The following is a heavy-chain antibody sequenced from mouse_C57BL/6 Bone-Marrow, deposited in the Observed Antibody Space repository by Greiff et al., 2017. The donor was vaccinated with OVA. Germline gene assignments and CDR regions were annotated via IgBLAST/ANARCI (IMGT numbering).Heavy chain of an antibody. CDR2: IIPGSGST. D-gene: IGHD2-5*01. CDR3: AREGYYSNSYDYAMDY. Sequence: QVQLQQSGAELMKPGASVKLSCKATGYTFTGYWIEWVKQRPGHGLEWIGEIIPGSGSTNYNEKFKGKATFTADTSSNTAYMQLSSLTTEDSAIYYCAREGYYSNSYDYAMDYWGQGTSVTVSS. V-gene: IGHV1-9*01. CDR1: GYTFTGYW. J-gene: IGHJ4*01.